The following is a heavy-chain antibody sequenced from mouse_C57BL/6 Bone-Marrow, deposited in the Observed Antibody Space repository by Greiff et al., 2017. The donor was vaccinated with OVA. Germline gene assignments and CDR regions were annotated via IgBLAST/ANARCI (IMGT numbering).Heavy chain of an antibody. CDR2: IYPRSGNT. V-gene: IGHV1-81*01. Sequence: QVQLQQSGAELARPGASVKLSCKASGYTFTSYGISWVKQRTGQGLEWIGEIYPRSGNTYYNEKFKGKATLTADKSSSTAYMELRSLTSEDSAVYFCAGYYYGSSSYYFDYWGQGTTLTVSS. D-gene: IGHD1-1*01. CDR3: AGYYYGSSSYYFDY. J-gene: IGHJ2*01. CDR1: GYTFTSYG.